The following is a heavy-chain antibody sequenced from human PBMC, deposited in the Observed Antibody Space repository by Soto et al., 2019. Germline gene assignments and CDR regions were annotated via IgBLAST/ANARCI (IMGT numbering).Heavy chain of an antibody. Sequence: EVQVVESGGGLVQPGGSLRLSCAASGFTFSSYSMNWVRQAPGKGLEWVSYISSSSSTIFYADSVKGRFTISRDNAKHSLYLQMNSLRAEDTAVYYCARDIDGGGQGTLVTVSS. CDR2: ISSSSSTI. V-gene: IGHV3-48*01. CDR3: ARDIDG. J-gene: IGHJ4*02. D-gene: IGHD2-15*01. CDR1: GFTFSSYS.